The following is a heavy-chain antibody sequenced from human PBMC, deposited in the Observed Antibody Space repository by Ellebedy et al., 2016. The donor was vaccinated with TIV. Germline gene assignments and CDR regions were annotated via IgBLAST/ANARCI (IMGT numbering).Heavy chain of an antibody. D-gene: IGHD2-15*01. Sequence: MPSETLSLTCTVSGGSIISGGYYWSWIRQHPGKGLEWIGYIYYSGSTYYNPSLKSRVTISVDTSENQFSLKLSSLTAADTALYYCAREVRGEHLHSFDSWGHGTLVSVPS. J-gene: IGHJ5*01. V-gene: IGHV4-31*03. CDR2: IYYSGST. CDR3: AREVRGEHLHSFDS. CDR1: GGSIISGGYY.